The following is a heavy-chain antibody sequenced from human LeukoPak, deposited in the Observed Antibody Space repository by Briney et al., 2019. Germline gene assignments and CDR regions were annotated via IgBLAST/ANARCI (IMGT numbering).Heavy chain of an antibody. CDR3: ARDGIQLWWDY. CDR1: GFTFSSYS. Sequence: GGSLRLSCAASGFTFSSYSMNWVRRAPGKGLEWVSSISSSSSYIYYADSVKGRFTISRDNAKNSLYLQMNSLRAEDTAVYYCARDGIQLWWDYWGQGTLVTVSS. J-gene: IGHJ4*02. D-gene: IGHD5-18*01. CDR2: ISSSSSYI. V-gene: IGHV3-21*01.